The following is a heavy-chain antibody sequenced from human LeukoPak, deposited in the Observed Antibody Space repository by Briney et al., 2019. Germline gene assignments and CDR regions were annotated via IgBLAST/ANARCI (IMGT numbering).Heavy chain of an antibody. D-gene: IGHD2/OR15-2a*01. J-gene: IGHJ3*02. CDR1: GYTFTNYH. CDR3: ARYRCKTTSGCEDTDAFDT. V-gene: IGHV1-46*01. Sequence: ASVKVSCKASGYTFTNYHMHWVRQAPGQGLEWMGIIKPSGGSTTYAQKFQGRVTMTWDTSTSTVYMELSSLRSDDTAVYYCARYRCKTTSGCEDTDAFDTWGQGTMVTVSS. CDR2: IKPSGGST.